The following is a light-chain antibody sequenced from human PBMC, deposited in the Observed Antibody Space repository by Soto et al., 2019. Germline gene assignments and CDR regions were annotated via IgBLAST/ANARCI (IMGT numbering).Light chain of an antibody. CDR2: DAS. V-gene: IGKV3-20*01. Sequence: EFVLPQSPGTLSFSPGERATLSCRASHTVRNNYLAWYQQKPGQAPRLLIYDASSRATGIPDRFSGGGSGTDFTLTISRLEPEDFAVYYCQQYGSSPLTFGGGTKVDIK. J-gene: IGKJ4*01. CDR1: HTVRNNY. CDR3: QQYGSSPLT.